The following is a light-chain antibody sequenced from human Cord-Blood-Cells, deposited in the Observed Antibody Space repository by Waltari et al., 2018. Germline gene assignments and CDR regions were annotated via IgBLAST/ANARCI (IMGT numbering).Light chain of an antibody. CDR3: QQSYSTPYT. Sequence: DIQTPQSPSSLSASVGDRATITCRASQSISSYLNWYQQKPGKAPKLLIYAASSLQSGVPSRFSGSGSGTDFTLTISSLQPEDFATYYCQQSYSTPYTFGQGTKLEIK. J-gene: IGKJ2*01. V-gene: IGKV1-39*01. CDR2: AAS. CDR1: QSISSY.